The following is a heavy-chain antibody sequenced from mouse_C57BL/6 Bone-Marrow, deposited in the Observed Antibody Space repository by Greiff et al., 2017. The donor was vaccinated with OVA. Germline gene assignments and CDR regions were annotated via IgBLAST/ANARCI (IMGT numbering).Heavy chain of an antibody. CDR3: ARLRTGTRGVYFDY. CDR2: IYPGDGDT. D-gene: IGHD4-1*01. Sequence: VQLQQSGPELVKPGASVKISCKASGYAFSSSWMNWVKQRPGKGLEWIGRIYPGDGDTNYNGKFKGKATLTADKSSSTAYMQLSSLTSEDSAVYFCARLRTGTRGVYFDYWGQGTTLTVSS. CDR1: GYAFSSSW. V-gene: IGHV1-82*01. J-gene: IGHJ2*01.